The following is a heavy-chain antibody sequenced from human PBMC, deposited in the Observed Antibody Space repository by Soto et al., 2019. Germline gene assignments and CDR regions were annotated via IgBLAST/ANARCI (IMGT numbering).Heavy chain of an antibody. D-gene: IGHD6-19*01. CDR3: AKSGPRPSSGWLLFDYYGMDV. CDR2: ISGSGGST. Sequence: GGSLRLSCAASGFTFSSYAMSWVRQAPGKGLEWVSAISGSGGSTYYADSVKGRFTISRDNSKNTLYLQMNSLRAEDTAVYYCAKSGPRPSSGWLLFDYYGMDVWGQGTTVTVSS. CDR1: GFTFSSYA. J-gene: IGHJ6*02. V-gene: IGHV3-23*01.